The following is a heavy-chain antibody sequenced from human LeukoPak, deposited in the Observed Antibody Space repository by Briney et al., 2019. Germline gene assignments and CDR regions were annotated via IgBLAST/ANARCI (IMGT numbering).Heavy chain of an antibody. D-gene: IGHD3-22*01. CDR1: GGSISSYY. Sequence: SETLSLTCTVSGGSISSYYWSWIRQPPGKGLEWIGYIYYSGSTNYNPSLKSRVTISVDTSKNQFSLKLSSVTAADTAVYYCAVGSMGYDSSGYPTYYYYYMDVWGKGTTVTVSS. V-gene: IGHV4-59*01. CDR3: AVGSMGYDSSGYPTYYYYYMDV. CDR2: IYYSGST. J-gene: IGHJ6*03.